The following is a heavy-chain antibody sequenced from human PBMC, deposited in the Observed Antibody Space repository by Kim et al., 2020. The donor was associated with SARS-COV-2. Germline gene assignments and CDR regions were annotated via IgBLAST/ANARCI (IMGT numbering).Heavy chain of an antibody. J-gene: IGHJ6*02. CDR3: ARDGDKLIWFGDFLHHYHGLDV. CDR1: QFNISNYD. V-gene: IGHV3-30*02. Sequence: GGSLRLSCVASQFNISNYDMQWVRQAPGKGLEWVALIHHDGSEELYAESVKGRFTISRDNPRNSIFLDMTRLTVDDTAVYYCARDGDKLIWFGDFLHHYHGLDVWGQGTTVIVS. CDR2: IHHDGSEE. D-gene: IGHD3-16*01.